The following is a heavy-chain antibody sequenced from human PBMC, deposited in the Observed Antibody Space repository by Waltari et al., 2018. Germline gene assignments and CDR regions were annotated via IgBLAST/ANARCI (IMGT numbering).Heavy chain of an antibody. CDR1: AFTFIRYW. D-gene: IGHD3-22*01. Sequence: EQLVESGGGLAQPGESLSLSCAASAFTFIRYWMDWVRQAPGRGRVGVTRTMGEGRGATSGRSVEGSLTSSAYNAKNTLYMQRNNLRTEVTAGYYCARVATKAYSSPVPGRPYCYGMGVWGQGITVTVSS. CDR2: TMGEGRGA. J-gene: IGHJ6*02. V-gene: IGHV3-74*01. CDR3: ARVATKAYSSPVPGRPYCYGMGV.